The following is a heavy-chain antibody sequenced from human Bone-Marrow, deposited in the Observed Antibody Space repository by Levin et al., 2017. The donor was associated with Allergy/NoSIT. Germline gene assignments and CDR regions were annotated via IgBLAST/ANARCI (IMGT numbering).Heavy chain of an antibody. J-gene: IGHJ3*01. CDR3: ATVGGHSTAFDL. CDR1: GFSIDDYG. V-gene: IGHV3-9*01. Sequence: GGSLRLSCAASGFSIDDYGLEWVRQAPGKGLEWVSSASWNSDIIEYADSVKGRFTISRDNAKNSLYLQMNSLRPEDTALYYCATVGGHSTAFDLWDQGTLVTVS. D-gene: IGHD3-16*01. CDR2: ASWNSDII.